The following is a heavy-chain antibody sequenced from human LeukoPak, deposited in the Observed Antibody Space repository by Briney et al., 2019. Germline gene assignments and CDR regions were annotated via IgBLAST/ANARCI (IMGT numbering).Heavy chain of an antibody. D-gene: IGHD3-10*01. Sequence: GGALRLSCAASGFTFSSYAMSWVRQAPGKGLEWVSAISGRGGCTYYADSVEGRFTISRYNSKNTLYLPMNSLRGEDTAVYYWAKEWAWYGELPSCYFDYCGEGTLVTVSS. CDR1: GFTFSSYA. CDR3: AKEWAWYGELPSCYFDY. J-gene: IGHJ4*02. CDR2: ISGRGGCT. V-gene: IGHV3-23*01.